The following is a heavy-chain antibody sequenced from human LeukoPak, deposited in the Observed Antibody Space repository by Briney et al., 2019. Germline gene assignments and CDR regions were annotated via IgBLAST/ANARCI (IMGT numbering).Heavy chain of an antibody. CDR3: ARAGDYGVAGDAFGI. Sequence: GGSLRLSCAASGFTFNSYDMHWVRQATGKGLEWVSAIGTAGDTYYPGSVKGRFTISRENAKNSLYLQMNSLRAGDTAVYYCARAGDYGVAGDAFGIWGQGTMVTVSS. CDR2: IGTAGDT. J-gene: IGHJ3*02. V-gene: IGHV3-13*01. D-gene: IGHD4-17*01. CDR1: GFTFNSYD.